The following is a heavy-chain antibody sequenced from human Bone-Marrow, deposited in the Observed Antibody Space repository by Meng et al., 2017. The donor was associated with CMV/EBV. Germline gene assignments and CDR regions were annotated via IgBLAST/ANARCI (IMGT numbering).Heavy chain of an antibody. D-gene: IGHD2-21*01. CDR3: ARHWVWTVLKSYYFDY. Sequence: GESLKISCAASGFIVSYNYMTWVRQAPGKGLEWLSIIYSGGSTYYADSVKGRFTISRDNTKNSLYLQMNSLRAEDTAVYYCARHWVWTVLKSYYFDYWGQGSLVTVSS. J-gene: IGHJ4*02. V-gene: IGHV3-66*04. CDR1: GFIVSYNY. CDR2: IYSGGST.